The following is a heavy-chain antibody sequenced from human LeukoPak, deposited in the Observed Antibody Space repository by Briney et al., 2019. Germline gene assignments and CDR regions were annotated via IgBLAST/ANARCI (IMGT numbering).Heavy chain of an antibody. D-gene: IGHD5-18*01. CDR2: IAYDGSRA. J-gene: IGHJ4*02. CDR3: TGYNNDHFAY. V-gene: IGHV3-33*03. Sequence: GGSLRLSCAGSGFTFGGYGMHWFRQTPGKGLEWVAVIAYDGSRAFYADSVKGRFTISRDNSKNTMSVQMDDLRAEDTAVYYCTGYNNDHFAYWGQGTLVTVSS. CDR1: GFTFGGYG.